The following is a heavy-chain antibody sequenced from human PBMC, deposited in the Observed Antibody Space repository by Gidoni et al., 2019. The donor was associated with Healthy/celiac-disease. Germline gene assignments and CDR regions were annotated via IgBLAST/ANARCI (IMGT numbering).Heavy chain of an antibody. CDR2: ISGSGGSK. CDR3: AKDHDYSALYYYGMDV. Sequence: EVQLLESGGGLVQPGGSLRLSCAASGFTFSSYAMSLVRQAPGKGLEWVSAISGSGGSKYYADSVKGRFTISRDNSKNTLYLQMNSLRAEDTAVYYCAKDHDYSALYYYGMDVWGQGTTVTVSS. V-gene: IGHV3-23*01. J-gene: IGHJ6*02. CDR1: GFTFSSYA. D-gene: IGHD4-4*01.